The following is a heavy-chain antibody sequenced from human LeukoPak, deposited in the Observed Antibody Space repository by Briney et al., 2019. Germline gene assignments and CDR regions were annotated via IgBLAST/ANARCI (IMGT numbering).Heavy chain of an antibody. Sequence: GESLKISCKGSGYSFTSYWIGWVRQMPGKGLEWMGIIYPGDSDTRYSPSFQGQVTISADKSISTAYLQWSSLKASDTAMYYCAILPLAVAGGEGVDHWGQGTLVTVSS. CDR3: AILPLAVAGGEGVDH. CDR1: GYSFTSYW. CDR2: IYPGDSDT. J-gene: IGHJ4*02. V-gene: IGHV5-51*01. D-gene: IGHD6-19*01.